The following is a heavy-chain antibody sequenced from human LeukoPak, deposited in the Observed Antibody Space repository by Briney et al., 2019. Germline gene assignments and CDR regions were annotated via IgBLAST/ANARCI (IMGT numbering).Heavy chain of an antibody. V-gene: IGHV4-30-4*01. Sequence: SETLSLTCIVSGGSISSGDYYWSWIRQPPGKGLEWIGYIYYSGSTYYNPSLKSRVTISVDTSKNQFSLKLSSVTAADTAVYYCARASSSWDDAFDIWGQGTMVTVSS. J-gene: IGHJ3*02. CDR3: ARASSSWDDAFDI. CDR2: IYYSGST. CDR1: GGSISSGDYY. D-gene: IGHD6-13*01.